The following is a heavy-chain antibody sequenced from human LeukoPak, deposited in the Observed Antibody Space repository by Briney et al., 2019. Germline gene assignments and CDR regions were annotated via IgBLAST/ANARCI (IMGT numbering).Heavy chain of an antibody. CDR3: ARPNYVEKGPDYMDV. V-gene: IGHV3-30*03. CDR2: ISYDGSNK. J-gene: IGHJ6*03. D-gene: IGHD4-17*01. CDR1: GFTFSSYG. Sequence: QSGGSLRLSCAASGFTFSSYGMHWVRQAPGKGLEWVAVISYDGSNKYYADSVKGRFTISRDNSKNTLYLQMNSLRAEDTAVYYCARPNYVEKGPDYMDVWGKGTTVTVSS.